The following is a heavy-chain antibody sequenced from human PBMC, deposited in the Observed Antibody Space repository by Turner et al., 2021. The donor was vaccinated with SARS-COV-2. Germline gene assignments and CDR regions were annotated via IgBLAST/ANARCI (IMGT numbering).Heavy chain of an antibody. CDR2: LSGSGGST. CDR1: GFTFSSYA. Sequence: EVQVLESGGGLVQPGGSLRLSCAASGFTFSSYAMSWVRQAPGKGLEWVSALSGSGGSTYYADSVKGRFTISRDTSKNTLYLQMNSLRAEDTAVYYCAKVPPYGDYFDYWGQGTLVTVSS. D-gene: IGHD4-17*01. J-gene: IGHJ4*02. CDR3: AKVPPYGDYFDY. V-gene: IGHV3-23*01.